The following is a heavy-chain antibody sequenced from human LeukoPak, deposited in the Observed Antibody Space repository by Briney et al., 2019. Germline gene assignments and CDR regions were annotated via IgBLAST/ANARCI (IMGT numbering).Heavy chain of an antibody. CDR2: TYYSGST. V-gene: IGHV4-39*07. CDR1: GGSISSSSYY. Sequence: SETLSLTCTVSGGSISSSSYYWGWIRQPPGKGLEWIGSTYYSGSTYYNPSLKSRVTISVDTSKNQFSLKLSSVTAADTAVYYCARDLTYYSSSGYDHWGQGTLVTVSS. J-gene: IGHJ5*02. D-gene: IGHD6-13*01. CDR3: ARDLTYYSSSGYDH.